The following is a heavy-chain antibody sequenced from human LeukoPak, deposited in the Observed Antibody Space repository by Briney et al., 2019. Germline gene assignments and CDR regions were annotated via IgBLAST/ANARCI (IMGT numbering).Heavy chain of an antibody. V-gene: IGHV3-23*01. Sequence: GGSLRLSCAASGFTFSSYAMSWVRQAPGKGLEWVSAISGSGGSTYYADSVKGRFTISRDNSNNTLYLQMNSLRAEDTAVYYCAMWIGYSYGTLDYWGQGTLVTVSS. CDR1: GFTFSSYA. CDR3: AMWIGYSYGTLDY. J-gene: IGHJ4*02. D-gene: IGHD5-18*01. CDR2: ISGSGGST.